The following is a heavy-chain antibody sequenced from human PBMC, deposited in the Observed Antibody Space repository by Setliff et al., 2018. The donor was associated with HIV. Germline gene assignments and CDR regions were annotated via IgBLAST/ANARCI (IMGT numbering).Heavy chain of an antibody. V-gene: IGHV4-34*01. CDR3: ARGYASGYDAYGY. Sequence: SETLSLTCAVYGGSFNDCYWSWIRQPPGKGLEWIGEIIHSGSINYNPSLKSRVTISVDTYNNQFSLNMNSVNAADTAVYYCARGYASGYDAYGYWGQGTLVTVSS. CDR1: GGSFNDCY. D-gene: IGHD5-12*01. J-gene: IGHJ4*02. CDR2: IIHSGSI.